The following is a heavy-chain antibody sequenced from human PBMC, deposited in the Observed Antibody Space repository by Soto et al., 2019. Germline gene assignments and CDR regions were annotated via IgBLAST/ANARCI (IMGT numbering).Heavy chain of an antibody. CDR3: ARAFAYGSGSPPIPFDY. J-gene: IGHJ4*02. CDR1: GYTFTSYG. D-gene: IGHD3-10*01. CDR2: ISAYNGNT. Sequence: QVQLVQSGAEVKKPGASVKVPCKASGYTFTSYGISWVRQAPGQGLEWMGWISAYNGNTNYAQKLQGRVTMTTDTSTSTAYMELRSLRSDDTAVYYCARAFAYGSGSPPIPFDYWGQGTLVTVSS. V-gene: IGHV1-18*04.